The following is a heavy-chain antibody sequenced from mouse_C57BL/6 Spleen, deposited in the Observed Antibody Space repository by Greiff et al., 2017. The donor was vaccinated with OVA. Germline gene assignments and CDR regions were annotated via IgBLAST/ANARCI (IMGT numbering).Heavy chain of an antibody. V-gene: IGHV5-16*01. CDR3: ARIGYGSSFDY. CDR2: INYDGSHT. D-gene: IGHD1-1*01. Sequence: EVKRVESEGGLVQPGSSMKLSCTASGFTFSDYYMAWVRQVPEKGLEWVANINYDGSHTYYLDSLKSRFIISRDNAKNILYLQMSSLKSEDTATYYCARIGYGSSFDYWGQGTTLTVSS. CDR1: GFTFSDYY. J-gene: IGHJ2*01.